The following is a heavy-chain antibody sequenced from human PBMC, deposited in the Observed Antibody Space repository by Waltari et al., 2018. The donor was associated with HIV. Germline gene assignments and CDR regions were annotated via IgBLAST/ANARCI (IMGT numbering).Heavy chain of an antibody. CDR3: ARDWWQLPSGGYFFDY. V-gene: IGHV1-2*02. CDR2: INPESGVT. CDR1: RFTFTAYY. D-gene: IGHD2-15*01. J-gene: IGHJ4*02. Sequence: QVQLVQSGAEVKKPGASVKVSCTASRFTFTAYYVHWVRQAPGQGLEWMGWINPESGVTHFAQNFQGRINMTRDTSIKTAYLELSRLQSDDTAVYYCARDWWQLPSGGYFFDYWGQGTLVTVSS.